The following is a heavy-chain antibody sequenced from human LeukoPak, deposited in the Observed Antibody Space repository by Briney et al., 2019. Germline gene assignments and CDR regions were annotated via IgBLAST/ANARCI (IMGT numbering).Heavy chain of an antibody. J-gene: IGHJ4*02. D-gene: IGHD6-13*01. Sequence: PSQTLSLTCTVSGGSISSGGYYWSWIRQHPGKGLEWIGNIYYSGSTNYNPSLRSRVIISVDTSKNQFSLKLSSVTAADTAVYYCARDRPYSSSWPLDYWGQGSLVTVSS. CDR2: IYYSGST. CDR1: GGSISSGGYY. CDR3: ARDRPYSSSWPLDY. V-gene: IGHV4-61*08.